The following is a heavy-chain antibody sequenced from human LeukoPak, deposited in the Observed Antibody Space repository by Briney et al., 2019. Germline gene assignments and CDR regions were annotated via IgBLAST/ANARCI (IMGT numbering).Heavy chain of an antibody. Sequence: ASVKVSCKASGGTFISYAISWVRQAPGQGLEWMGGIIPIFGTANYAQKFQGRVMITADESTSTAYMELSSLRSEDTAVYYCAREVVAGNENWFDPWGQGTLVTVSS. V-gene: IGHV1-69*13. D-gene: IGHD6-19*01. CDR1: GGTFISYA. CDR2: IIPIFGTA. J-gene: IGHJ5*02. CDR3: AREVVAGNENWFDP.